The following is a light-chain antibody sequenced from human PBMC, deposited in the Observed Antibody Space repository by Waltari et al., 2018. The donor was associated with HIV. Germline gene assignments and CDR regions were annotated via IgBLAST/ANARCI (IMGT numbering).Light chain of an antibody. J-gene: IGLJ3*02. CDR2: KDS. V-gene: IGLV3-25*03. CDR3: QSADSSGTYWV. Sequence: SYELTQPPSVSVSPGQTARITCSGDALPKQFAYWYQQKPGQAPVLVIYKDSERTSGIPERLSGSSSGTTVTLTISGGQAEDESDYYCQSADSSGTYWVFGGGTKLTVL. CDR1: ALPKQF.